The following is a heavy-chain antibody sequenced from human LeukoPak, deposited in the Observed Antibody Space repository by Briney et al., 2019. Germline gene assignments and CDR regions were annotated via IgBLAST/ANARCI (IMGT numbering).Heavy chain of an antibody. V-gene: IGHV3-48*04. CDR3: ARDADGNTDH. Sequence: PGGSLILSCAASGFTFGPYAMNWVRLAPGKGLQWVAYISWDSSTIHYSDSVRGRFTISRDNAKNSLYLQMNSLRVEDTAVYYCARDADGNTDHWGQGTLVTVSS. CDR2: ISWDSSTI. J-gene: IGHJ4*02. CDR1: GFTFGPYA.